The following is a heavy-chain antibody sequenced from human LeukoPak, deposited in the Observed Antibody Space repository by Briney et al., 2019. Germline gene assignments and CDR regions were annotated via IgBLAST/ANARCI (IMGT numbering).Heavy chain of an antibody. J-gene: IGHJ4*02. Sequence: ASVKVSCKASGYTFTGYCMDWVRQAPGQGLAWMGWINPNSGGTNYAQKFQGRVTMTRDTSISTAYMELSRLRSDDTAVYYCAREGSRWYDYWGQGTLVTVSS. D-gene: IGHD6-13*01. CDR3: AREGSRWYDY. CDR1: GYTFTGYC. CDR2: INPNSGGT. V-gene: IGHV1-2*02.